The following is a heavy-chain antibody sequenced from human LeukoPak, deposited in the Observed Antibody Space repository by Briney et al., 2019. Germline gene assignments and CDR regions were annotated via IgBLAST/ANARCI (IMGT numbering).Heavy chain of an antibody. Sequence: ASVKVSCKASGGTFSSYAISWVRQAPGQGLEWMGGIIPIFGTANYAQKFQGRVTITADESTSTAYMELSSLRSEDTAVYYCARLRRRYSSSSGPLWFDPWGQGTLVTVSS. CDR1: GGTFSSYA. J-gene: IGHJ5*02. V-gene: IGHV1-69*13. D-gene: IGHD6-6*01. CDR2: IIPIFGTA. CDR3: ARLRRRYSSSSGPLWFDP.